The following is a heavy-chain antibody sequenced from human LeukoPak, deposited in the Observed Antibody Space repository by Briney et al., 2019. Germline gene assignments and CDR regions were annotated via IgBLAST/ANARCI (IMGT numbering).Heavy chain of an antibody. J-gene: IGHJ4*02. CDR1: GFTFSSYG. CDR2: IWYDGGNK. CDR3: AKVGKTNAGFDY. V-gene: IGHV3-33*06. Sequence: GGSLRLSCAASGFTFSSYGMHWVRQAPGKGLEWVAVIWYDGGNKYYADSVKGRFTISRDNSKNTLYLQTNSLRAEDTAVYYCAKVGKTNAGFDYWGQGTLVTVSS. D-gene: IGHD1-14*01.